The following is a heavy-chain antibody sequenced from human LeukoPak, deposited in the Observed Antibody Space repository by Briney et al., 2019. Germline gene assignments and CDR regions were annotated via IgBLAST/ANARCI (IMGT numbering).Heavy chain of an antibody. D-gene: IGHD2-15*01. V-gene: IGHV1-69*05. CDR1: GGTFSSYA. CDR3: ARVDCSGGSCYTSIDY. CDR2: IIPIFGTA. Sequence: AAVKVSCKASGGTFSSYAISWVRQAPGHGLEWMGGIIPIFGTANYAQKFQGRVTITTDESTSTADMELSSLKSEDSAVYYCARVDCSGGSCYTSIDYWGQGTLVTVSS. J-gene: IGHJ4*02.